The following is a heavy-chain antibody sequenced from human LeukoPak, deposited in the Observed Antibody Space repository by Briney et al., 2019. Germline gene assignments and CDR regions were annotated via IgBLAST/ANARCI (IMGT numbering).Heavy chain of an antibody. D-gene: IGHD2-2*01. J-gene: IGHJ4*02. CDR3: ARVVGRVVPAAPDY. CDR2: IKQDGSEK. V-gene: IGHV3-7*01. Sequence: GGSLRLSCAASGFTFSSYWMSWVRQAPGKGREGVANIKQDGSEKYYVDSVKGRFTISRDNAKNSLYLQMNSLRAEDTAVYYCARVVGRVVPAAPDYWGQGTLVTVSS. CDR1: GFTFSSYW.